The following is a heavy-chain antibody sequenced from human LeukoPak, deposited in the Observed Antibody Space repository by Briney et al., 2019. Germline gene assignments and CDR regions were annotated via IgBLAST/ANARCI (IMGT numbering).Heavy chain of an antibody. J-gene: IGHJ3*02. CDR1: GYTLTELS. V-gene: IGHV1-69*13. CDR3: ARAGYCSGGSCPLAFDI. D-gene: IGHD2-15*01. CDR2: IIPIFGTA. Sequence: SVKVSCKVSGYTLTELSMHWVRQAPGQGLEWMGGIIPIFGTANYAQKFQGRVTITADESTSTAYMELSSLRSEDTAVYYCARAGYCSGGSCPLAFDIWGQGTMVTVSS.